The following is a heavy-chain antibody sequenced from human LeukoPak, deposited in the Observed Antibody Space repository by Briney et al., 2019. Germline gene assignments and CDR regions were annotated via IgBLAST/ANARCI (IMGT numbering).Heavy chain of an antibody. V-gene: IGHV3-43*01. J-gene: IGHJ4*02. CDR3: AKDRSRSYSSFDS. Sequence: GGSLRLSCAASGFTFSDYTMHWVRQVPGKGLEWVSVIGWDSDSKYYLESVKGRFTISRDNSKNSLYLQMNSLRTEDTAIYYCAKDRSRSYSSFDSWGQGTLVTVSS. CDR2: IGWDSDSK. CDR1: GFTFSDYT. D-gene: IGHD5-18*01.